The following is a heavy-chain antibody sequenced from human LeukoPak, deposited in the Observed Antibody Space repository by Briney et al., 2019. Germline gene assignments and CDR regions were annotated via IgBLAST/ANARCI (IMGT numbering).Heavy chain of an antibody. CDR2: IYYSRST. CDR3: ARLNGYDSPFDY. V-gene: IGHV4-30-4*01. D-gene: IGHD5-12*01. J-gene: IGHJ4*02. Sequence: ASETLSLTCTVSGGSISSGDYYWSWIRQPPGKGLEWIGYIYYSRSTYYNPSLKSRVTISVDTSRNQFSLKLSSVTAADTAVYYCARLNGYDSPFDYWGQGTLVTVSS. CDR1: GGSISSGDYY.